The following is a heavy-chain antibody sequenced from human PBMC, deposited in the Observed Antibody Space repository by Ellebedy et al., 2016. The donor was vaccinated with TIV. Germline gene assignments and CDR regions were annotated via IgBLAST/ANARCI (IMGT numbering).Heavy chain of an antibody. CDR1: GLSLSHVRMG. CDR2: IFWNDDK. CDR3: ARTQPSTCFDN. Sequence: SGPTLVKPTEPLTLTYTVSGLSLSHVRMGVSWIRQPPGQALELHAYIFWNDDKSASTSLNNRLTISKDTSRSQVVLTMTNMDPVDTATYFCARTQPSTCFDNWGQGVLVTVSS. J-gene: IGHJ4*02. V-gene: IGHV2-26*01.